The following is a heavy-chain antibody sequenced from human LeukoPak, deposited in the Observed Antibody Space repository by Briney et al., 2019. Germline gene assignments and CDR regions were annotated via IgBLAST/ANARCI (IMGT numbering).Heavy chain of an antibody. CDR3: AREEYYYGSGSYYTLYYFDY. D-gene: IGHD3-10*01. V-gene: IGHV4-4*07. J-gene: IGHJ4*02. Sequence: SETLSLTCTVSGGSISSYYWSWIRQPAGKGLEWIGRIYISGSTNYNPSLKSRVTMSVDTSKNQFSLKLSSVTAADTAVYYCAREEYYYGSGSYYTLYYFDYWGQGTLVTVSS. CDR2: IYISGST. CDR1: GGSISSYY.